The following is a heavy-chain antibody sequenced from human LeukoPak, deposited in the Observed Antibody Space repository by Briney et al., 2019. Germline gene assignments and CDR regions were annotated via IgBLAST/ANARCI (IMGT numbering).Heavy chain of an antibody. J-gene: IGHJ4*02. CDR1: GFTFSSYA. Sequence: GGSLRLSCAASGFTFSSYAMHWVRQAPGKGLEWVAVISYDGSNKYYADSVKGRFTISRDNSKNTLYLQMNSLRAEDTAVYYCARDPPGIAAAGEDFHYWGQGTLVTVSS. V-gene: IGHV3-30*04. D-gene: IGHD6-13*01. CDR3: ARDPPGIAAAGEDFHY. CDR2: ISYDGSNK.